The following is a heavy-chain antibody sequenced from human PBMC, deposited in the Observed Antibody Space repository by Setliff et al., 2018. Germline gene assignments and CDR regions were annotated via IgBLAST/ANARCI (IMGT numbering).Heavy chain of an antibody. V-gene: IGHV7-4-1*02. J-gene: IGHJ3*02. CDR1: GYTFTSYA. CDR3: ARDPLTTNRRRAFDI. D-gene: IGHD4-17*01. CDR2: INTNTGNP. Sequence: GASVKVSCKASGYTFTSYAMNWVRQAPGQGLEWMGWINTNTGNPTYAQGFTGRFVFSLDTSVSTAYLQISSLKAEDTAVYYCARDPLTTNRRRAFDIWGQGTMVTVSS.